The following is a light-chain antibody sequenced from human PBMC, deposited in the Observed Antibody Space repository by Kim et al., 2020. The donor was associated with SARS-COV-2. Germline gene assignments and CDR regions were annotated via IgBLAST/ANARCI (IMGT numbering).Light chain of an antibody. J-gene: IGKJ1*01. Sequence: PGERASLSCRASQSVSGTYLAWYQQKPGQAPRLLIYGASSRATGIPDRFSGSGSGTDFTLTINRLEPEDFAVYYCQQYDSSSRWTFGQGTKVDIK. CDR3: QQYDSSSRWT. CDR1: QSVSGTY. V-gene: IGKV3-20*01. CDR2: GAS.